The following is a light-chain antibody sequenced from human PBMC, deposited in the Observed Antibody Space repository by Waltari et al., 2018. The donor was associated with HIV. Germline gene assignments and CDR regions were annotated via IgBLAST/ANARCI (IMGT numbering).Light chain of an antibody. V-gene: IGKV3-11*01. J-gene: IGKJ1*01. CDR3: QQRTNWGT. Sequence: IVLTQSPATLSLSPGKRATIPCRASQSVSSYVAWYQQHPGQAPRLLIYDASTSATSMPARVRCIGSGTDFSLTTSSLEPEDFAVYYCQQRTNWGTFVQGPTVDIK. CDR1: QSVSSY. CDR2: DAS.